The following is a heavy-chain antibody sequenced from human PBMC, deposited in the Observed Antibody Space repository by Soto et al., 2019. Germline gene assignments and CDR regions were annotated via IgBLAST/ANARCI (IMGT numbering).Heavy chain of an antibody. D-gene: IGHD1-1*01. Sequence: PSETLSLTCAVYGGSFSGYYWSWIRQPPGKGLEWIGEINHSGSTNYNPSLKSRVTISVDTSKNQFSLKLSSVTAADTAVYYCARIRDVTNGYYYYYGMDVWGQGTTVTVSS. CDR2: INHSGST. CDR1: GGSFSGYY. J-gene: IGHJ6*02. CDR3: ARIRDVTNGYYYYYGMDV. V-gene: IGHV4-34*01.